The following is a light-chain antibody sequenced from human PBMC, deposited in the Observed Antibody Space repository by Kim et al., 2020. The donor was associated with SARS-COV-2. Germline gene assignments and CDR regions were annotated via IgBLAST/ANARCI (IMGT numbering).Light chain of an antibody. CDR2: AAS. CDR3: QQYDTYPPT. V-gene: IGKV1D-16*01. J-gene: IGKJ2*01. Sequence: DVQMTQSPSSLSASIGDRVTITCRASQGVGTWLAWYQQKPGKAPTSLVYAASSLQTGVPSRFSGSGSETVFTLTITSLQPEDVATYYCQQYDTYPPTFGQGTRLEI. CDR1: QGVGTW.